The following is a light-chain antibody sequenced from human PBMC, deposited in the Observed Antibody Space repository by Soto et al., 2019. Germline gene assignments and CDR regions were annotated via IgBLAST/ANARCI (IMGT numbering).Light chain of an antibody. CDR1: SSNIGSNYD. V-gene: IGLV1-40*01. CDR3: QSFDSRLSAPV. J-gene: IGLJ2*01. Sequence: QSVLIQPPSVSGSPGQSVTISCAGTSSNIGSNYDVHWYQHLPGTAPKLLIFGYTNRPSGVPDRFSGSKSGTSASLAITGLQSEDEAAYYCQSFDSRLSAPVFGGGTKLTVL. CDR2: GYT.